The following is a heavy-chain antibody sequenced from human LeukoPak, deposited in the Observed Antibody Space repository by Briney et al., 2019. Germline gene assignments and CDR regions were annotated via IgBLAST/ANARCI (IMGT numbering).Heavy chain of an antibody. CDR2: IWYDGSNK. CDR3: AKGPRKGKAKGWFDP. Sequence: GGSLRLSCAASGFTFSSYGMHWVRQAPGKGLEWVSVIWYDGSNKYYADSVKGRFTISRDNSMNTLYLQMNSLRAEDTPVYYCAKGPRKGKAKGWFDPWGQGTLVTVSS. J-gene: IGHJ5*02. V-gene: IGHV3-33*06. CDR1: GFTFSSYG. D-gene: IGHD1-14*01.